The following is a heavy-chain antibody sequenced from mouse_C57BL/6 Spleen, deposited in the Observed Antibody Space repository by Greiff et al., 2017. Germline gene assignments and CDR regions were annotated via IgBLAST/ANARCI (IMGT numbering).Heavy chain of an antibody. Sequence: QVQLKASGPELVKPGASVKISCTASGYAFRSSWMNWVQQRPGKGLEWIGRIYPGAGDTNYNGKFKGQATLTADKSSSTAYMQLSSLTSEDSAVDVCARSAIYYGNYDWYFDVWGTGTTVTVSS. CDR1: GYAFRSSW. CDR3: ARSAIYYGNYDWYFDV. V-gene: IGHV1-82*01. CDR2: IYPGAGDT. D-gene: IGHD2-1*01. J-gene: IGHJ1*03.